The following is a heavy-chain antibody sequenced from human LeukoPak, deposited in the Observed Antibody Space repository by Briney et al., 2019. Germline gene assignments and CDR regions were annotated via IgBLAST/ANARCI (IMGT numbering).Heavy chain of an antibody. Sequence: PGGSLRLSCAASGFTFSNYYMSWIRQAPGKGLEWVSYISSSSSYTNYADSVKGRFTISRDNAKNSLYLQMNSLRAEDTAVYYCAVRRITMVRGVIGPDWFDPWGQGTLVTVSS. V-gene: IGHV3-11*06. CDR2: ISSSSSYT. J-gene: IGHJ5*02. CDR1: GFTFSNYY. CDR3: AVRRITMVRGVIGPDWFDP. D-gene: IGHD3-10*01.